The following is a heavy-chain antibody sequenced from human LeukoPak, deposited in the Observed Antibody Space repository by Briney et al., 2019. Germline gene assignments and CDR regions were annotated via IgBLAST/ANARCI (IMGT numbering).Heavy chain of an antibody. J-gene: IGHJ4*02. CDR2: INPNSGGT. D-gene: IGHD5-18*01. CDR1: GYTFTGYF. Sequence: ASVKVSCKASGYTFTGYFMHWVRLAPGQGLEWMGWINPNSGGTHYAQKFQGRVTMTRDTSISAAYMELSSLKSDDTAVYYCARALGYTYGAGDYWGQGTLVTVSS. V-gene: IGHV1-2*02. CDR3: ARALGYTYGAGDY.